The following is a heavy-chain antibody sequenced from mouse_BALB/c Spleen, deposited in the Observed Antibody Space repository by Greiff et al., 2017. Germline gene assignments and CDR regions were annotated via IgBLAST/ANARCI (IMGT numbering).Heavy chain of an antibody. CDR2: ILPGSGST. J-gene: IGHJ2*01. CDR3: ARRRYYDPLDY. CDR1: GYTFSSYW. V-gene: IGHV1-9*01. Sequence: QVQLKESGAELMKPGASVKISCKATGYTFSSYWIEWVKQRPGHGLEWIGEILPGSGSTNYNEKFKGKATFTADTSSNTAYMQLSSLTSEDSAVYYCARRRYYDPLDYWGQGTTLTVSS. D-gene: IGHD2-4*01.